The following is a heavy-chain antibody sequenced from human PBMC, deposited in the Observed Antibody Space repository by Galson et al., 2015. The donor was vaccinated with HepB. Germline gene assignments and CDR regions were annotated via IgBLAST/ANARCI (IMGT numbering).Heavy chain of an antibody. J-gene: IGHJ4*02. CDR2: ISYDGSNK. CDR3: ARGGWGDGRKGTPFDY. D-gene: IGHD6-19*01. Sequence: SLRLSCAASGFTFSSYAMHWVRQAPGKGLVWVAVISYDGSNKYYADSVKGRFTISRDNSKNTLYLQMNSLRAEDTAVYYCARGGWGDGRKGTPFDYWGQGTLVTVSS. CDR1: GFTFSSYA. V-gene: IGHV3-30-3*01.